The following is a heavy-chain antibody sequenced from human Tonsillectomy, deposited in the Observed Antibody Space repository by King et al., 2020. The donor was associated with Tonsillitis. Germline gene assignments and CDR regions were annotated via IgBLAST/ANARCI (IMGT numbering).Heavy chain of an antibody. V-gene: IGHV5-51*01. CDR2: IYPGDSDT. J-gene: IGHJ4*02. D-gene: IGHD3-10*01. Sequence: VQLVESGAEVKKPGESLKISCKGSGYSFTSYWIGWVRQMPGKGLEWMGIIYPGDSDTRYSPSFQGQVTISADKSISTAYLQWSSLKASDTAMYYCASIMVRGVIPYYFDYWGQGTLVTVSS. CDR1: GYSFTSYW. CDR3: ASIMVRGVIPYYFDY.